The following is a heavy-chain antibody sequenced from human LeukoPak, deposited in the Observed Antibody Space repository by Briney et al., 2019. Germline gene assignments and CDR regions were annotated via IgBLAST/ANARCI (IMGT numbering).Heavy chain of an antibody. D-gene: IGHD5-18*01. CDR3: ARTRKTRMAGYGYYFDY. CDR2: IYYSGST. Sequence: PSETLSLTCTVSGGSISSYYWSWIRQPPGKGLEWIGYIYYSGSTNYNPSLKSRVTISVDTSKNQFSLKLSSVTAADTAVYYCARTRKTRMAGYGYYFDYWGQGTLVTVSS. V-gene: IGHV4-59*08. J-gene: IGHJ4*02. CDR1: GGSISSYY.